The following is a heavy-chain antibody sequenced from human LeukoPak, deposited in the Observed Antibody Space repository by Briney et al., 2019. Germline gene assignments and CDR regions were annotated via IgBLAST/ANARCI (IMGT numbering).Heavy chain of an antibody. V-gene: IGHV3-7*01. Sequence: GSLRLSFATSGFTFSSNWMSWVRHAPGRGLEWVANIKPDGSAEYYAASVKGRFTVFRDNAKNSLYLQMNSLRAEDTAVYYCARANNSSWHNWGQGTLVTVSS. J-gene: IGHJ4*02. CDR3: ARANNSSWHN. D-gene: IGHD6-13*01. CDR2: IKPDGSAE. CDR1: GFTFSSNW.